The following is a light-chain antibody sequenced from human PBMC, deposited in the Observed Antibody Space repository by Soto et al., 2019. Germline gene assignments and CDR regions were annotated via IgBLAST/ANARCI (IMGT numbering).Light chain of an antibody. Sequence: QSALTQPASVSGSPGQSITISCTGTSSDVGRYNLVSWYQQHPGKAPKLLIFEDIERPSGVSNRFSGSKSGNTASLTISGLQTEDEADYYCCSYAGATGVVFGGGPTLTVL. CDR2: EDI. CDR3: CSYAGATGVV. J-gene: IGLJ2*01. V-gene: IGLV2-23*01. CDR1: SSDVGRYNL.